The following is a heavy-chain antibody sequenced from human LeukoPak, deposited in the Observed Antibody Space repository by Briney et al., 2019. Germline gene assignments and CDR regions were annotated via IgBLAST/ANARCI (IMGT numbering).Heavy chain of an antibody. CDR2: ISGSGGST. CDR1: GFTVSSNY. V-gene: IGHV3-23*01. J-gene: IGHJ4*02. D-gene: IGHD1-26*01. CDR3: AKSKWEEGYFDY. Sequence: HPGGSLRLSCAASGFTVSSNYMSWVRQAPGKGLEWVSAISGSGGSTYYADSVKGRFTISRDNSKNTLYLQMNSLRAEDTAVYYCAKSKWEEGYFDYWGQGTLVTVSS.